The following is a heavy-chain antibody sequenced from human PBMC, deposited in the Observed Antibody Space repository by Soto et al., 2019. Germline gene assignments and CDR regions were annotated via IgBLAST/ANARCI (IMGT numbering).Heavy chain of an antibody. CDR2: ISAYNSHT. D-gene: IGHD3-16*02. V-gene: IGHV1-18*04. CDR3: ARDFSLTLVGVVVGGTDAFDI. J-gene: IGHJ3*02. CDR1: GYIFTNYG. Sequence: QVQLVQSGGEVKKPGASVKVSCKASGYIFTNYGISWVRQAPGQRLEWMGWISAYNSHTNYAQTFQGRVTMTTDTSTSTAYMELRSLRSDDTAMYYCARDFSLTLVGVVVGGTDAFDIWGQGTMVTVSS.